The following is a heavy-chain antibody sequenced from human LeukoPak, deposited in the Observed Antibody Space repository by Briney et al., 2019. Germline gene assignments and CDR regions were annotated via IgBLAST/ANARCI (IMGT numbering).Heavy chain of an antibody. Sequence: ASVKVSCKASGYTFTAYYIHWVRHAPGQGLEWMGRLNPKNGDTNYAQQFQDRATMTRDTTMSAAYMEISRLTYDDTAVYYCGRGIQSFDPWGQGTLVTVSS. CDR2: LNPKNGDT. J-gene: IGHJ5*02. V-gene: IGHV1-2*06. CDR1: GYTFTAYY. CDR3: GRGIQSFDP.